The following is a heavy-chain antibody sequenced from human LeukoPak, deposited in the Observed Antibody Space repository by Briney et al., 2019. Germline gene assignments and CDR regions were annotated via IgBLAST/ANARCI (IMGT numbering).Heavy chain of an antibody. J-gene: IGHJ4*02. D-gene: IGHD3-10*01. CDR3: ANQRGGF. CDR1: GFIFSSYP. Sequence: GGSLRLSCAASGFIFSSYPMSWVRQAPGKGLEWVSAIGGTAENTYYADSVKSRFSISRDNSRNTVHLQMNSLRPEDTAVYYCANQRGGFWGQGTLVTVSS. V-gene: IGHV3-23*01. CDR2: IGGTAENT.